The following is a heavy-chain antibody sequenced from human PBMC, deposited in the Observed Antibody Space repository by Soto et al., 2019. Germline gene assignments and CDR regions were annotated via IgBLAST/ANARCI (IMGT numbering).Heavy chain of an antibody. CDR2: IRSKAYGGTT. CDR1: GFTFGDYA. D-gene: IGHD6-25*01. Sequence: EVQLVESGGGLVKPGRSLRLSCTASGFTFGDYAMSWFRQAPGKGLEWVGFIRSKAYGGTTEYAASVKGRFTISRDDSKSIAYLQMNSLKTEDTAVYYCTRDPLRKQRYYNWFDPWGQGTLVTVSS. J-gene: IGHJ5*02. V-gene: IGHV3-49*05. CDR3: TRDPLRKQRYYNWFDP.